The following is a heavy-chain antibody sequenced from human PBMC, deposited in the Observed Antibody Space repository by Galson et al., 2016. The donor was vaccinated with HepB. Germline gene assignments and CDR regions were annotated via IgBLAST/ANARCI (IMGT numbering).Heavy chain of an antibody. Sequence: LRLSCAASGFTFNSFAMHWVRQAPGKGLEWVAVISYDGNIKYYADSVRGRFTISRDNSKNTLYLQMNSLRAEDTALYYCARDRDIIRVAAASYYGMDVWGHGTTVTVSS. D-gene: IGHD2-2*01. CDR3: ARDRDIIRVAAASYYGMDV. CDR1: GFTFNSFA. V-gene: IGHV3-30*14. J-gene: IGHJ6*02. CDR2: ISYDGNIK.